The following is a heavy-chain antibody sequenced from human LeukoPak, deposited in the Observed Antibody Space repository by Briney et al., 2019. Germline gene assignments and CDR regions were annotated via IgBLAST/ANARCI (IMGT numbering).Heavy chain of an antibody. Sequence: GGSLRLSCAASGFTFSSYSMNWVRQAPGKGLEWVSSISSSSSYIYYADSVKGRFTISRDNAKNSLYLQMNSLRAEDTAVYYCASNTDCSSTSCHYGMDVWGQGTTVTVS. D-gene: IGHD2-2*01. CDR2: ISSSSSYI. CDR1: GFTFSSYS. J-gene: IGHJ6*02. V-gene: IGHV3-21*01. CDR3: ASNTDCSSTSCHYGMDV.